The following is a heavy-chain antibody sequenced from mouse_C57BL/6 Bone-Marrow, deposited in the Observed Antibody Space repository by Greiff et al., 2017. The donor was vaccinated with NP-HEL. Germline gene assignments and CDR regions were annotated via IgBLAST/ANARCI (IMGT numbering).Heavy chain of an antibody. Sequence: QVQLQQPGAELVKPGASVKMSCKASGYTFTSYWITWVKQRPGQGLEWIGDIYPGSGSTNYNEKFKSKATLTVDTSSSTAYMQHSSLTSQDSAVYYCARWGTTVVATPWYFDVWGKGTTVTVSS. CDR3: ARWGTTVVATPWYFDV. V-gene: IGHV1-55*01. CDR1: GYTFTSYW. CDR2: IYPGSGST. D-gene: IGHD1-1*01. J-gene: IGHJ1*03.